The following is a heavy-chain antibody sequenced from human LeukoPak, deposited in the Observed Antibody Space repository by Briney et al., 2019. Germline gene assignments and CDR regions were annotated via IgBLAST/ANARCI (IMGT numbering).Heavy chain of an antibody. V-gene: IGHV4-59*08. J-gene: IGHJ4*02. CDR1: GDSISSYY. CDR3: TRAPLRSATDH. D-gene: IGHD3-10*01. CDR2: VSHSGST. Sequence: SETLSLTCTVSGDSISSYYYTWIRQPPGKGLEWIGYVSHSGSTNYNPSLESRVAMSLDTSKNQFSLKLSSVTAADTAVYYCTRAPLRSATDHWGQGSLVTVSS.